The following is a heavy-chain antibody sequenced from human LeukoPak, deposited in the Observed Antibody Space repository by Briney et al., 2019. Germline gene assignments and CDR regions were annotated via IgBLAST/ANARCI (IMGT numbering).Heavy chain of an antibody. CDR3: AKRRYCDDVRCRDFDY. J-gene: IGHJ4*02. D-gene: IGHD2-15*01. CDR1: GFTFRSYA. Sequence: PGGSLRLSCAASGFTFRSYAMNWVRQAPGKGLEWVSAISIGGDATYYADSWKGRFTIARDNSKNTLYLEMNSLRGGDTAMYYCAKRRYCDDVRCRDFDYWGQGTLVTVSS. V-gene: IGHV3-23*01. CDR2: ISIGGDAT.